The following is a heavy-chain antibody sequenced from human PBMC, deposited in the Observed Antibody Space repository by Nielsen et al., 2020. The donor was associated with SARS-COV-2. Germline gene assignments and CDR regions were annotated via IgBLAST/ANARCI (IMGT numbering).Heavy chain of an antibody. CDR2: IYYSGST. Sequence: SETLSLTCTVSGGSISSGDYYWSWIRQPPGKGLEWIGYIYYSGSTYYNPSLKSRLIISVDTSKNQFSLKLSSVTAADTALYYCARERVGGITIFGVVTRYGMDVWGQGTTVTVSS. CDR3: ARERVGGITIFGVVTRYGMDV. J-gene: IGHJ6*02. CDR1: GGSISSGDYY. D-gene: IGHD3-3*01. V-gene: IGHV4-30-4*01.